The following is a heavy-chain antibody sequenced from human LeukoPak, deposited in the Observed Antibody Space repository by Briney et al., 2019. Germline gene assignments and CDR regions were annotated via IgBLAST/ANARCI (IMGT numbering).Heavy chain of an antibody. J-gene: IGHJ4*02. Sequence: SETLSLTCAVYGGSFSGYYWSWIRQPPGKGLEWIGEINHSGSTNYNPSLKSRVTISVDTSKNQFSLKLSSVTAADAAVYYCARSGRYFDWFPLDYWGQGTLVTVSS. V-gene: IGHV4-34*01. D-gene: IGHD3-9*01. CDR2: INHSGST. CDR1: GGSFSGYY. CDR3: ARSGRYFDWFPLDY.